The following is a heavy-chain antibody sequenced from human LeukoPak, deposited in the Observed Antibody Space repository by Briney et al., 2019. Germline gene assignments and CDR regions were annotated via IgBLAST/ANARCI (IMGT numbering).Heavy chain of an antibody. CDR1: GFTFSDYY. J-gene: IGHJ2*01. CDR2: ISSSGSTI. Sequence: PGGSLRLSCAASGFTFSDYYMSWIRQAPGKGLEWVSYISSSGSTIYYADSVRGRFTISRDNAKNSLYLQMNSLRADDTAIYYCARCRGGGGEYWNFDLWGRGTLVTVSS. CDR3: ARCRGGGGEYWNFDL. D-gene: IGHD4-23*01. V-gene: IGHV3-11*01.